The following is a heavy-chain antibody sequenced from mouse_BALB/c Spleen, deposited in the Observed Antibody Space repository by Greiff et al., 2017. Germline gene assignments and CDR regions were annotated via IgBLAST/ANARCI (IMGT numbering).Heavy chain of an antibody. D-gene: IGHD2-12*01. CDR2: IRNKANGYTT. CDR3: ARDGVYDGAWFAY. Sequence: EVQLQESGGGLVQPGGSLRLSCAASGFTFTDYYMSWVRQPPGKALEWLGLIRNKANGYTTEYSASVKSRFTISRDNSQSILYLQMNTLRAEDSATYDCARDGVYDGAWFAYWGQGTLVTVSA. J-gene: IGHJ3*01. V-gene: IGHV7-3*02. CDR1: GFTFTDYY.